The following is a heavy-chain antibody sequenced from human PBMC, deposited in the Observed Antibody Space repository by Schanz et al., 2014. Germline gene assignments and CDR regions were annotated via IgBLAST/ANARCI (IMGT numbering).Heavy chain of an antibody. V-gene: IGHV3-7*01. D-gene: IGHD3-3*01. CDR3: ARGVRIDY. CDR1: GFTFSSYG. CDR2: IKQDGSEK. Sequence: VQLVESGGGVVRPGRSRRLSCEASGFTFSSYGMHWVRQAPGKGLEWVANIKQDGSEKYYVDSVKGRFTISRDNAKNSLYLQMNSLTAEYTAVYYCARGVRIDYWGQGTLVTVSS. J-gene: IGHJ4*02.